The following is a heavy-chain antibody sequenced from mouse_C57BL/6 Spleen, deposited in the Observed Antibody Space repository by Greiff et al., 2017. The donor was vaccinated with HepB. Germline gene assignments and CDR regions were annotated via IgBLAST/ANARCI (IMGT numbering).Heavy chain of an antibody. V-gene: IGHV5-6*01. Sequence: EVQGVESGGDLVKPGGSLKLSCAASGFTFSSYGMSWVRQTPDKRLEWVATISSGGSYTYYPDSVKGRFTISRDNAKNTLYLQMISLKSEDTAMYYCARHQNYYGSSYGYFDVWGTGTTVTVSS. CDR3: ARHQNYYGSSYGYFDV. D-gene: IGHD1-1*01. J-gene: IGHJ1*03. CDR2: ISSGGSYT. CDR1: GFTFSSYG.